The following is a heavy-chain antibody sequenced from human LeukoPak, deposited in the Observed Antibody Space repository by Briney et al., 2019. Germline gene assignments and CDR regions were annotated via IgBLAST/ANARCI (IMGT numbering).Heavy chain of an antibody. V-gene: IGHV1-18*01. D-gene: IGHD5-24*01. CDR2: ISAYNGNT. CDR1: GYTFTSYG. J-gene: IGHJ4*02. Sequence: ASVKVSCKASGYTFTSYGISWVRQAPGQGLEWMGWISAYNGNTNYAQKLQGRVTMTRNTSISTAYMELSSLRSEDTAVYYCAIERDGFDYWGQGTLVTVSS. CDR3: AIERDGFDY.